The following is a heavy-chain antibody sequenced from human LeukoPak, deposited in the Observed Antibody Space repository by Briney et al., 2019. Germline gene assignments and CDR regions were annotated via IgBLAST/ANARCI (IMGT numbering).Heavy chain of an antibody. J-gene: IGHJ3*02. CDR2: INPNSGGT. CDR3: ARDSSLTYYYDSSGPSDAFDI. D-gene: IGHD3-22*01. V-gene: IGHV1-2*02. Sequence: ASVKVSCKASGYTFTGYYMHWVRQAPGQGLEWMGWINPNSGGTNYAQKFQGRVTMTRDMSISTAYMELSRLRSDDTAVYYCARDSSLTYYYDSSGPSDAFDIWGQGTMVTVSS. CDR1: GYTFTGYY.